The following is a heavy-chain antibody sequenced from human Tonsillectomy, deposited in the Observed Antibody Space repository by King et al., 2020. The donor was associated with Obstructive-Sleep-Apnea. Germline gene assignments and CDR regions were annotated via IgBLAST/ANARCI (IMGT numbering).Heavy chain of an antibody. CDR1: GGSISSYY. Sequence: VQLQESGPGLVKPSETLSLTCTVSGGSISSYYWSWIRQPPGKGLEWIGYIYYSGSTNYNPSLKNRVTISVDTSKNQFSLKLSSVTAADTAVYYCARRGWGEPTDYWGQGTLVTVSS. J-gene: IGHJ4*02. CDR2: IYYSGST. CDR3: ARRGWGEPTDY. D-gene: IGHD3-16*01. V-gene: IGHV4-59*08.